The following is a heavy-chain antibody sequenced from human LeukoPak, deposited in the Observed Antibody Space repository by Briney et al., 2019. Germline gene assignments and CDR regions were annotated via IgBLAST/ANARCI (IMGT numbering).Heavy chain of an antibody. D-gene: IGHD3-16*02. J-gene: IGHJ4*02. CDR1: GFTFSSYW. V-gene: IGHV3-7*01. CDR3: ARDRDYVWGSYRYSPLDY. Sequence: GGSLRLSCAASGFTFSSYWMSWVRQAPGKGLEWVANIKQDGSEKYYVDPVKGRFTISRDNAKNSLYLQMNSLRAEDTAVYYCARDRDYVWGSYRYSPLDYWGQGTLVTVSS. CDR2: IKQDGSEK.